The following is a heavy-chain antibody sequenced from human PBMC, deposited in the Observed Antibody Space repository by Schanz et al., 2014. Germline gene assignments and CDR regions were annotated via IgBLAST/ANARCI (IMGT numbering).Heavy chain of an antibody. D-gene: IGHD7-27*01. CDR2: ITYDGSNK. V-gene: IGHV3-30*09. Sequence: VQLVESGGGLVQPGGSLRLSCAASGFTFSRHAMHWVRQAAGKGLEWVAAITYDGSNKYYAESVKGRFAISRDDAKNSLYLQMNSLRVEDTAVYYCARENLNWEAFDIWGQGTVVTVSS. J-gene: IGHJ3*02. CDR1: GFTFSRHA. CDR3: ARENLNWEAFDI.